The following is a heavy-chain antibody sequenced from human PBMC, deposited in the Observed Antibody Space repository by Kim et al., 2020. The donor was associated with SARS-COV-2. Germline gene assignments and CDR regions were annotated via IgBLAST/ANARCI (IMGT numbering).Heavy chain of an antibody. CDR3: ARDQRTKGLVLHYYYYGRDV. J-gene: IGHJ6*04. CDR2: INLNGGST. D-gene: IGHD6-19*01. Sequence: GGSLRLSCAASGFTVGDYGMSWVRHAPGKGLEWVSGINLNGGSTGYEDSVMGRFTISRDNAKNSLYMQMNSLRAEDTALYYCARDQRTKGLVLHYYYYGRDVWGSGTTVTVSS. V-gene: IGHV3-20*04. CDR1: GFTVGDYG.